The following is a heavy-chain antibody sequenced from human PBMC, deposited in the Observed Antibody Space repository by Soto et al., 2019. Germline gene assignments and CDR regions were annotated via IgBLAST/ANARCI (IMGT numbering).Heavy chain of an antibody. V-gene: IGHV4-30-4*01. Sequence: SETLSLTCTVSGGSISSGDYYWSWIRQPPGKGLEWIGYIYYSGSTYYNPSLKSRVTISVDTSKNQFSLKLSSVTAADTAVYYCASNSYGYTCYDDWAQGSLVTGSS. J-gene: IGHJ4*02. D-gene: IGHD5-18*01. CDR3: ASNSYGYTCYDD. CDR2: IYYSGST. CDR1: GGSISSGDYY.